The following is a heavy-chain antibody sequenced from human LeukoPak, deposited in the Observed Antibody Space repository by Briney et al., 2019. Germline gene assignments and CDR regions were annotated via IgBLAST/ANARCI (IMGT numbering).Heavy chain of an antibody. CDR2: ISGSGGST. CDR1: GFTFSSYA. CDR3: AKDFSGCSSSSCYSAYYGMDV. D-gene: IGHD2-2*02. V-gene: IGHV3-23*01. J-gene: IGHJ6*02. Sequence: GGSLRLSCAASGFTFSSYAMSWVRQAPGKGLEWVSAISGSGGSTYYADSVKGRFTVSRDNSKNTLYLQMNSLRVEDTAVHYCAKDFSGCSSSSCYSAYYGMDVWGQGTTVIVSS.